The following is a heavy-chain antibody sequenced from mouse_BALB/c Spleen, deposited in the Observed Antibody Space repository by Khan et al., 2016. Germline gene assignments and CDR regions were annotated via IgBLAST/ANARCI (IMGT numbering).Heavy chain of an antibody. CDR2: IDSSGST. Sequence: EVQLQESGPGLVKPSQSLSLTCTVTGYSITSDYAWNCIRQFPGNKLEWMGYIDSSGSTTYNPSLKSRVSITRDTSKNQIFLKLNSVTTEDTATYYGATPYYLFVYWGQGTLVTVSA. V-gene: IGHV3-2*02. J-gene: IGHJ3*01. D-gene: IGHD1-1*02. CDR3: ATPYYLFVY. CDR1: GYSITSDYA.